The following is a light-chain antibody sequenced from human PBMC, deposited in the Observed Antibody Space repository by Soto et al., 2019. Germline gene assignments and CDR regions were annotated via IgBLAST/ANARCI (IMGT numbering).Light chain of an antibody. Sequence: IVMTQSPDSLAVSLGERATINCKSSQTVLSSSNNQNYLAWYRQKPGQPPQLLILWASTRESGVPDRFSGSGSGTDFTLTISSLQAEDVAVYYCQQYYSYPAFGQGTRVGIK. J-gene: IGKJ1*01. CDR1: QTVLSSSNNQNY. V-gene: IGKV4-1*01. CDR2: WAS. CDR3: QQYYSYPA.